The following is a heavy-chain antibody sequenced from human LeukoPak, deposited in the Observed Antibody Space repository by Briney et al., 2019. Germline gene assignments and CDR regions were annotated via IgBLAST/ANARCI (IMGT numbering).Heavy chain of an antibody. CDR1: GFTFSSYG. D-gene: IGHD1-7*01. Sequence: EGSLRLSCAASGFTFSSYGMHWVRQAPGKGLEWVAFIRYDGSNKYYADSVKGRFTISRDNSKNTLYLQMNSLRAEDTAVYYCAKEGMAGVLSQHGNYPSLPFDYWGQGTLVTVSS. CDR2: IRYDGSNK. V-gene: IGHV3-30*02. CDR3: AKEGMAGVLSQHGNYPSLPFDY. J-gene: IGHJ4*02.